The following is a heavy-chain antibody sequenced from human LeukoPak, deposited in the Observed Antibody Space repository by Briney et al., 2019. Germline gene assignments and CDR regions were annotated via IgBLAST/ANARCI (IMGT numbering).Heavy chain of an antibody. Sequence: PGGSLRLSCAASGFSLSSYAMQWVRQAPGKGLEYVSAIGVNGDSTYYANSVKGRFTISRDNSKNTLYLQMGSLRPEDMAVYYCARGLCGGDCFSPDSWGQGTLVTVSS. D-gene: IGHD2-21*02. CDR3: ARGLCGGDCFSPDS. V-gene: IGHV3-64*01. J-gene: IGHJ5*01. CDR1: GFSLSSYA. CDR2: IGVNGDST.